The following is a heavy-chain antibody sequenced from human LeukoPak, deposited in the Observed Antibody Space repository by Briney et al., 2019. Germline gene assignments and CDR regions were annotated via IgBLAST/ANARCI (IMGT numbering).Heavy chain of an antibody. J-gene: IGHJ4*02. CDR2: IAFDGTIK. CDR3: ANYGSAYYFDY. V-gene: IGHV3-30-3*01. D-gene: IGHD3-10*01. CDR1: GFTFSTYP. Sequence: PGGSLRLSCAASGFTFSTYPLHWVRQVPGQGLEGVAVIAFDGTIKLYAESVKGRFTISRDNSKNTLYLQMNSLRAEDTAVYYCANYGSAYYFDYWGQGTLVTVSS.